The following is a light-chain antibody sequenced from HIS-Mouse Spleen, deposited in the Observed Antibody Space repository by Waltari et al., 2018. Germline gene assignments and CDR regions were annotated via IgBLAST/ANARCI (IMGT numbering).Light chain of an antibody. J-gene: IGLJ1*01. CDR1: SSDVGGYNY. CDR2: EVS. Sequence: QSALTQPPSASGSPGQSVTISCTGTSSDVGGYNYVSWYQQHPGKAPKLVIYEVSKRPSGGPDRFSGSKSGHTASLTVSGLQAEDEADYYCSSYAGSNNYVFGTGTKVTVL. V-gene: IGLV2-8*01. CDR3: SSYAGSNNYV.